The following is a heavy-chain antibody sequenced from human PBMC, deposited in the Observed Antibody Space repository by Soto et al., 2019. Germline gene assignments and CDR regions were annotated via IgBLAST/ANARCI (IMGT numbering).Heavy chain of an antibody. CDR2: IYPGDSDT. D-gene: IGHD6-13*01. V-gene: IGHV5-51*01. CDR3: AKDLWAGSSWYATYDAFDI. CDR1: GYSFIDYW. Sequence: GEALKISCKGSGYSFIDYWIGWVRQVPGKGLEWMGVIYPGDSDTRYSPSFQGHVTISADKSISTAYLQWSTLKASDTAKYYCAKDLWAGSSWYATYDAFDIWGQGTMVNVSS. J-gene: IGHJ3*02.